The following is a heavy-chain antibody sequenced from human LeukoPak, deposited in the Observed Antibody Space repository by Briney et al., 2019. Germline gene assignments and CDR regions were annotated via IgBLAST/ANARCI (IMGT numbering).Heavy chain of an antibody. CDR3: ARGSAGWFGELFDY. CDR2: IYYSGST. Sequence: SETLSLTCTVSGGSISSYYWSWIRQPPGKGLEWIGHIYYSGSTNSNPSLKSRITISVDTSKNQFSLKLSSVTAADTAVYYCARGSAGWFGELFDYWDQGTLVTVSS. D-gene: IGHD3-10*01. J-gene: IGHJ4*02. V-gene: IGHV4-59*01. CDR1: GGSISSYY.